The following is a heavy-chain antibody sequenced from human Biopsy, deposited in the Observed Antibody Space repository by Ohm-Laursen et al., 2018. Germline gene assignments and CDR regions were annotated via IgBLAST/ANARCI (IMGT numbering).Heavy chain of an antibody. D-gene: IGHD5-18*01. CDR2: IYYSGST. CDR1: GGSIGSFF. CDR3: ARGSSYGYDFDY. V-gene: IGHV4-59*01. Sequence: PSETLSLTCTVSGGSIGSFFWSWIRQPPGKGLEWIGYIYYSGSTNYNPPLRSRVTISVDRSKNQFSLELSSVTAADTAVYFCARGSSYGYDFDYWGQGTLVSVSS. J-gene: IGHJ4*02.